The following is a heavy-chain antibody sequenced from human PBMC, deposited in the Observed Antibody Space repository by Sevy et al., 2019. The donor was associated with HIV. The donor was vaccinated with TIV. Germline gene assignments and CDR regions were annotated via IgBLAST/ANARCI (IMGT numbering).Heavy chain of an antibody. CDR1: GFTFRRYW. J-gene: IGHJ4*02. V-gene: IGHV3-7*01. Sequence: GGSLRLSCAASGFTFRRYWMTWVRQAPGKGLEWVANIKQDGGEKYSVDSVKGRFTISRDNAKNSLYLQMNSLRVEDTAVYYCARLRDDSSGLHLDYWGQGTLVTISS. CDR3: ARLRDDSSGLHLDY. D-gene: IGHD3-22*01. CDR2: IKQDGGEK.